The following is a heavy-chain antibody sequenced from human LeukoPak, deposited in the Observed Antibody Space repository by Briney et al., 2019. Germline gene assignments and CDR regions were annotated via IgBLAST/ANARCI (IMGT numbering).Heavy chain of an antibody. J-gene: IGHJ5*02. CDR2: IYYTGTT. CDR3: ARQQCNGGSCYSRAIWFDP. Sequence: PSETLSLTCNVSGGSISSASYYWGWLRQPPGKGLEWIGSIYYTGTTYQSPSLKSRVTISVHTSKNQFSLKLSSVTAADMAVYYCARQQCNGGSCYSRAIWFDPWGQGTLVTVSS. D-gene: IGHD2-15*01. V-gene: IGHV4-39*01. CDR1: GGSISSASYY.